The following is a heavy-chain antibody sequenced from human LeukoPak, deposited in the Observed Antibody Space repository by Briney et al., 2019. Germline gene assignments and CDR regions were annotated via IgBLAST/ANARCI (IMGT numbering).Heavy chain of an antibody. V-gene: IGHV1-46*01. Sequence: ASVKVSCKASGYTFTSYYMHWVRQAPGQGLEWMGIINPSGGSTSYAQKFQGRVTMTRDTSTSTVYMELSSLRSEDTAVYYCARVCGGDCYPSDFVFDYWGQGTLVTVSS. J-gene: IGHJ4*02. CDR2: INPSGGST. D-gene: IGHD2-21*01. CDR3: ARVCGGDCYPSDFVFDY. CDR1: GYTFTSYY.